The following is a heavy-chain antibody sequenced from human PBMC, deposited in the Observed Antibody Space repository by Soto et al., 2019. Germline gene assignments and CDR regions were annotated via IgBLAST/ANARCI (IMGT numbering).Heavy chain of an antibody. CDR1: GFTFSSYS. Sequence: EVQLVESGGGLVKPGGSLRLSCAASGFTFSSYSMNWVRQAPGKGLEWVSSISSSSSYIYYADSVKGRFTISRDNAKNSLYLQMNSLRAEDTAVYYCARDMPSIAVDGPPEYYFDYWGQGTLVTVSS. V-gene: IGHV3-21*01. CDR2: ISSSSSYI. CDR3: ARDMPSIAVDGPPEYYFDY. D-gene: IGHD6-19*01. J-gene: IGHJ4*02.